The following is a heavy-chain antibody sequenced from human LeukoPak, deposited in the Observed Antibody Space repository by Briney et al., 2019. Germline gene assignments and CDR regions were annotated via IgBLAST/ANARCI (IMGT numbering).Heavy chain of an antibody. CDR1: GFTFSSYA. J-gene: IGHJ6*02. CDR3: ARDLYSSGWYGSYYYYYGMDV. V-gene: IGHV3-30*04. CDR2: ISYDGSNK. Sequence: PGGSLRLSCAASGFTFSSYAMHWVRQAPGKGLEWVAVISYDGSNKYYADSVKGRFTISRDNSKNTLYLQMNSLRAEDTAVYYCARDLYSSGWYGSYYYYYGMDVWGRGTTVTVSS. D-gene: IGHD6-19*01.